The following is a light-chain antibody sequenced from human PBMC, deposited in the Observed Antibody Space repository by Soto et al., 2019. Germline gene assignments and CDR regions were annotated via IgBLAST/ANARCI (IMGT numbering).Light chain of an antibody. CDR2: NAS. V-gene: IGKV3-15*01. Sequence: IVTTQSPASLTVSPGAPAALSWRASQRIGINLAWYQQKPGQAPRLLIYNASTRASGIPDRFSGSGSGTEFTLTICSLQSEDFAFYYCQQYDSWPRTFGQGTKVDIK. CDR3: QQYDSWPRT. J-gene: IGKJ1*01. CDR1: QRIGIN.